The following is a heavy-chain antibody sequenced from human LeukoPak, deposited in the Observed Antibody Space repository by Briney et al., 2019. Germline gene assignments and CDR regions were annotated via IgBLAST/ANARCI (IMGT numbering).Heavy chain of an antibody. CDR1: GYTFTGYY. D-gene: IGHD2-15*01. CDR2: INPNSGGT. V-gene: IGHV1-2*02. Sequence: ASVKVSCKASGYTFTGYYMHWVRQAPGQGLEWMGWINPNSGGTNYAQKFQGRVTMTRDTSISTAYMELSRLRSDDTAVYYCAREKEDIVVVVAAANWFDPWGQGTLVTVSS. J-gene: IGHJ5*02. CDR3: AREKEDIVVVVAAANWFDP.